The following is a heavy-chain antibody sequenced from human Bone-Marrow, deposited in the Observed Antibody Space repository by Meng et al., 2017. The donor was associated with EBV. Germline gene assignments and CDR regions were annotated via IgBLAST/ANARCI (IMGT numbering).Heavy chain of an antibody. Sequence: QVQLPAAGPGLLKPTQTLSLTWTVSGASVSGGTFQWSWIRQPPGKELEWIGYIYDGGTTIYNPSLRSRVTIFLDTSRNQFSLGLRSVTTADTAVYYCAKSSSSTPGVVDSWGQGTLVTVSS. CDR1: GASVSGGTFQ. CDR2: IYDGGTT. V-gene: IGHV4-61*01. D-gene: IGHD6-6*01. J-gene: IGHJ4*02. CDR3: AKSSSSTPGVVDS.